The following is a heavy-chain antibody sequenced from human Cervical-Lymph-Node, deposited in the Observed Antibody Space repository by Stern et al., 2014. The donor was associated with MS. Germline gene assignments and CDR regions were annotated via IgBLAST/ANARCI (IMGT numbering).Heavy chain of an antibody. V-gene: IGHV2-5*02. Sequence: QITLKESGPTLVKPTQTLTLTCSFSGFSLSTYGVGVAWIRPPPGKALEWLALVYWDDDKRYTPSLKNRLTITKDTSKNQVVLTLTNMDPVDTATYFCVHRTPQWRAFDSWGQGTLVTVSS. CDR3: VHRTPQWRAFDS. CDR2: VYWDDDK. D-gene: IGHD6-19*01. J-gene: IGHJ5*01. CDR1: GFSLSTYGVG.